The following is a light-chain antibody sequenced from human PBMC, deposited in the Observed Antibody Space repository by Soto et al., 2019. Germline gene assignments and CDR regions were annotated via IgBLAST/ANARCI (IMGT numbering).Light chain of an antibody. Sequence: IQLTQSPSSLSASVGERVTITCRASQAINSYLAWYQQEPGKAPKLLIYGGSTLQSGVPSRFSGSGSGTDFTLTISSLQSEDFATYYCQHLNAFPLTFGGGTKVEI. CDR3: QHLNAFPLT. V-gene: IGKV1-9*01. CDR1: QAINSY. CDR2: GGS. J-gene: IGKJ4*01.